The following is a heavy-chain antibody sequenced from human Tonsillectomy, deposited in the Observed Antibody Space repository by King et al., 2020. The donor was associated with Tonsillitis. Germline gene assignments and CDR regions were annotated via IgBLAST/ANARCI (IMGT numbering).Heavy chain of an antibody. Sequence: VQLVESGGGVVQPGRSLRLSCAASGFTFSSYAMHWVRQAPGKGLEWVAVISYDGSNKYYADSVKGRFTISRDNSKNTLYLQMNSLRAEDTAVYYCARGPCSSTRCYRDAFDIWGQETMVTVSS. CDR1: GFTFSSYA. CDR2: ISYDGSNK. CDR3: ARGPCSSTRCYRDAFDI. J-gene: IGHJ3*02. D-gene: IGHD2-2*01. V-gene: IGHV3-30*04.